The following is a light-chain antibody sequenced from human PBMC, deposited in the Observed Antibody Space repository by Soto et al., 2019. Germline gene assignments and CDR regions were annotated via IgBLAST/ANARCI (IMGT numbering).Light chain of an antibody. Sequence: QSALTQPASVSGSPGQSITISCTGTSSDVGSCSHVSWYQQHPGKAPKLMIHEDTKRPSGVSDRFSGSRSGNTASLTVSGLQAEDEADYYCCLCGGMVFGGGTKLTVL. CDR1: SSDVGSCSH. J-gene: IGLJ2*01. CDR3: CLCGGMV. CDR2: EDT. V-gene: IGLV2-23*01.